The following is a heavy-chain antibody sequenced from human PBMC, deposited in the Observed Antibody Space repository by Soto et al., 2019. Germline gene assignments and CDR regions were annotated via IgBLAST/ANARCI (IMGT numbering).Heavy chain of an antibody. J-gene: IGHJ4*02. Sequence: PSETLSLTCAVYGGSFSGNYWSWIRQPPGKGLEWIGEINHSGSTNYNPSLKSRVTISVDTSKNQFSLKLSSVTAADTAVYYCARGRFRNGSGSLEYWGQGILVTVSS. D-gene: IGHD3-10*01. CDR3: ARGRFRNGSGSLEY. CDR2: INHSGST. CDR1: GGSFSGNY. V-gene: IGHV4-34*01.